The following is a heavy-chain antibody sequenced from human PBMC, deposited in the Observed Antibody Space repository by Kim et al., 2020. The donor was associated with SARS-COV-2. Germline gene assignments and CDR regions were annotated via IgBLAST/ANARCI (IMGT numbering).Heavy chain of an antibody. CDR3: ARETITYGHDEFWSGMGYYYYYYMDV. V-gene: IGHV3-7*01. Sequence: GGSLRLSCAASGFTFSSYWMSWVRQAPGKGLEWVANIKQDGSEKYYVDSVKGRFTISRDNAKNSLYLQMNSLRAEDTAVYYCARETITYGHDEFWSGMGYYYYYYMDVWGKGTTVTVSS. CDR2: IKQDGSEK. J-gene: IGHJ6*03. D-gene: IGHD3-3*01. CDR1: GFTFSSYW.